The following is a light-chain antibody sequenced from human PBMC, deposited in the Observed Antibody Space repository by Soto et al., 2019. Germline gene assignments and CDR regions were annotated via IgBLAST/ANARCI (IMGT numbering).Light chain of an antibody. CDR3: SSYTTSSSVI. CDR1: SSDLGTYDY. J-gene: IGLJ2*01. V-gene: IGLV2-14*01. Sequence: QSALTQPASVSGSPGQSIAISCSGTSSDLGTYDYVSWYQQHPGKAPKLMLFYVNHRPSGVSDRFFGSKSGNTASLTISGLQAEDEADYYCSSYTTSSSVIFGGGTKLTVL. CDR2: YVN.